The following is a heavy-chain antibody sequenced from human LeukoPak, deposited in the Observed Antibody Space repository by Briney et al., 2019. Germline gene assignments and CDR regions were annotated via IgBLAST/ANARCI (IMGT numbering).Heavy chain of an antibody. CDR2: IHPSGST. Sequence: SETLSLTCTVSGDSISSYYWSWVRQPAGKGLEWIGRIHPSGSTNYNPSLKSRVTLSVDTSKNQFSLKLSSVTAADTAVYYCARQLIGDAFDIWGQGTMVTVSS. J-gene: IGHJ3*02. D-gene: IGHD3-22*01. CDR3: ARQLIGDAFDI. V-gene: IGHV4-4*07. CDR1: GDSISSYY.